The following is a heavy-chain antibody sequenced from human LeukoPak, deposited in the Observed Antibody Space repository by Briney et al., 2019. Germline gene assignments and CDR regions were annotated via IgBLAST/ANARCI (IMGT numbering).Heavy chain of an antibody. Sequence: PSETLSLTCTVSGGSISSYYWSWRRQPPGKGLEWIGYIYYSGSTNYNPSLKSRVTISQDASKDQFSLKLSSVTAADTAVYYCAKNYDSSGYTTFAYWGRGTLVTVSS. V-gene: IGHV4-59*01. CDR2: IYYSGST. D-gene: IGHD3-22*01. CDR3: AKNYDSSGYTTFAY. J-gene: IGHJ4*02. CDR1: GGSISSYY.